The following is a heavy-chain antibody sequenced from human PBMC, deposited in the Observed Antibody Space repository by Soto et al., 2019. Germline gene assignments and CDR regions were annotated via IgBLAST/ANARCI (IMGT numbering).Heavy chain of an antibody. CDR3: TTADSSGYYSRRGYYYYCMDV. Sequence: PGGSLRLSCAASGFTFSNAWMSWVRQAPGKGLEWVGRIKSKTDGGTTDYAAPVKGRFTISRDDSKNTLYLQMNSLKTEDTAVYYCTTADSSGYYSRRGYYYYCMDVWGQGTMVTVSS. CDR2: IKSKTDGGTT. CDR1: GFTFSNAW. J-gene: IGHJ6*02. V-gene: IGHV3-15*01. D-gene: IGHD3-22*01.